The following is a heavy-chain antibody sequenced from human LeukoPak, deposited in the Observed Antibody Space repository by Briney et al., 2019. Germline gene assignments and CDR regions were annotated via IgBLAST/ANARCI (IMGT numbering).Heavy chain of an antibody. CDR2: ISSSSSTI. CDR1: GFTFSSHS. J-gene: IGHJ4*02. D-gene: IGHD3-22*01. Sequence: GGSLRLSCAASGFTFSSHSMNWVRQAPGKGLEWVSYISSSSSTIYYADSVKGRFTISRDNAKNSLYPQMNSLRAEDTAVYYCARGAYYYEDWGQGTLVTVSS. CDR3: ARGAYYYED. V-gene: IGHV3-48*01.